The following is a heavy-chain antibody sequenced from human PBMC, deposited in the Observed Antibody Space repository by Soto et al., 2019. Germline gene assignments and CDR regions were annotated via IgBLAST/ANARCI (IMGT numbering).Heavy chain of an antibody. V-gene: IGHV1-46*01. D-gene: IGHD6-13*01. J-gene: IGHJ6*02. CDR3: ARGGSSPAFCYYCGMDV. Sequence: QVQLVQSGAEVREPGASVKVSCKASGYSVANYFMHWVRQAPGQGLEWLGVINPSAGSTTYAQKFKGRVSMTWDTATNTVYMDLRSLRSEDTAIFYCARGGSSPAFCYYCGMDVWGQGTTVTVSS. CDR2: INPSAGST. CDR1: GYSVANYF.